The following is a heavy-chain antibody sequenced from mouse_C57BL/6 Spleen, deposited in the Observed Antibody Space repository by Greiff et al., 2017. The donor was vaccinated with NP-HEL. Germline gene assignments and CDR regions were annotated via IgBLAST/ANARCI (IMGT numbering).Heavy chain of an antibody. Sequence: EVQRVESGGGLVKPGGSLKLSCAASGFTFSDYGMHWVRQAPEKGLEWVAYISSGSSTIYYADTVKGRFTISRDNAKNTLFLQMTSLRSEDTAMYYCARPDGYEAMDYWGQGTSVTVSS. V-gene: IGHV5-17*01. J-gene: IGHJ4*01. CDR3: ARPDGYEAMDY. CDR1: GFTFSDYG. D-gene: IGHD2-3*01. CDR2: ISSGSSTI.